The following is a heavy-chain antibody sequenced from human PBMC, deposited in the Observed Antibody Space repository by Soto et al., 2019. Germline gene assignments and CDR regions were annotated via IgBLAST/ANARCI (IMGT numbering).Heavy chain of an antibody. CDR3: ARASTTVTTLDY. CDR2: IYHSGST. J-gene: IGHJ4*02. V-gene: IGHV4-34*01. Sequence: SETLSLTCAVYGGSFSGYYWSWIRQPPGKGLEWIGYIYHSGSTYYNPSLKSRVTISVDRSKNQFSLKLSSVTAADTAVYYCARASTTVTTLDYWGQGTLVTVS. D-gene: IGHD4-17*01. CDR1: GGSFSGYY.